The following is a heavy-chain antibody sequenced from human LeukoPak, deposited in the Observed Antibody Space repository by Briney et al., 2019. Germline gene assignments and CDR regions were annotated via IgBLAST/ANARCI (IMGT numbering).Heavy chain of an antibody. V-gene: IGHV4-34*01. CDR3: ARRRKYYYGSGELDY. CDR1: GGSFSGYY. Sequence: SETLSLTCAVYGGSFSGYYWSWIRQPPGKGLEWIGEINHSGSTNYNPSLKSRVTISVDTSKNQFSLKLSSATAADTAVYYCARRRKYYYGSGELDYWGQGTLVTVSS. J-gene: IGHJ4*02. CDR2: INHSGST. D-gene: IGHD3-10*01.